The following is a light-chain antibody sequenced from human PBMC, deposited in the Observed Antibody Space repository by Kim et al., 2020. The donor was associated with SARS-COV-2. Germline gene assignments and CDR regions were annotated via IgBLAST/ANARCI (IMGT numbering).Light chain of an antibody. CDR1: QDIKTY. CDR2: TAS. J-gene: IGKJ2*01. CDR3: QQLHTLPYT. Sequence: SSSVVYSVIITCRAGQDIKTYLAWYQQEPGKAPKLLIHTASTLQSGVPSRFSGSGSGTDFTLTISSPQPEDSATYYCQQLHTLPYTFGQGTKLEI. V-gene: IGKV1-9*01.